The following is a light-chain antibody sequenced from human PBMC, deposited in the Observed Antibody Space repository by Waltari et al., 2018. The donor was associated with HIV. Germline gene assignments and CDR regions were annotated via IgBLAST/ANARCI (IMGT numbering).Light chain of an antibody. CDR1: ALSHQY. V-gene: IGLV3-25*03. Sequence: SYELTQPPSVSVSPGQTARIPCSGDALSHQYVYWYQQRPGQAPVLVLYKDHKRPSGIPERFAGSRSGTTVTLIINGVHAEDEADYFCQSTDSTASSYVFGSGTEVFVL. CDR2: KDH. CDR3: QSTDSTASSYV. J-gene: IGLJ1*01.